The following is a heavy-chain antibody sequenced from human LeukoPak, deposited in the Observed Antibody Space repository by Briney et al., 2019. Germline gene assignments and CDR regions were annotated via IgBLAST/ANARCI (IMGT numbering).Heavy chain of an antibody. CDR3: AKGHITMVRGSRLYYYGMDV. CDR2: ISWNSDTV. V-gene: IGHV3-9*01. Sequence: GGSLRLSCAASGFAFDDYAMDWVRQVPGKGLEWVSGISWNSDTVGYADSVKGRFTISRDNAKNTLYLQMNSLRAEDTAVYYCAKGHITMVRGSRLYYYGMDVWGQGTTVTVSS. J-gene: IGHJ6*02. CDR1: GFAFDDYA. D-gene: IGHD3-10*01.